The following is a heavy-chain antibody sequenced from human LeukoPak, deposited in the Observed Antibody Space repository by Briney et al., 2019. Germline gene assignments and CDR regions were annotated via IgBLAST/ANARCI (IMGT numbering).Heavy chain of an antibody. CDR1: GLSFNNYA. J-gene: IGHJ4*02. Sequence: GGSLRLSCSASGLSFNNYAMSWIRQAPGKGLEWVSSISVSGGSTYYADSVKGRFTISRDNFKSTLYLQMNSLRAEDTAVYYCAKARSSSHFYHSGGYYYAPFDYWGQGTLVAVSS. CDR3: AKARSSSHFYHSGGYYYAPFDY. V-gene: IGHV3-23*01. CDR2: ISVSGGST. D-gene: IGHD3-22*01.